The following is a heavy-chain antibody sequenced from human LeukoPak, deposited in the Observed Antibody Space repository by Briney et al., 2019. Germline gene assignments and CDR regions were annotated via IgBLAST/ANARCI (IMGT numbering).Heavy chain of an antibody. D-gene: IGHD3-10*01. V-gene: IGHV4-38-2*01. J-gene: IGHJ4*02. CDR3: ARRYGSYSQNLFDY. CDR2: IYHSGST. Sequence: PSETLSLTCAVSGYSISSGYYCGWIRQPPGKGLEWIGSIYHSGSTYYNPSLKSRVTISVDTSKNQFSLKLSSVTAADTAVYYCARRYGSYSQNLFDYWGQGTLVTVSS. CDR1: GYSISSGYY.